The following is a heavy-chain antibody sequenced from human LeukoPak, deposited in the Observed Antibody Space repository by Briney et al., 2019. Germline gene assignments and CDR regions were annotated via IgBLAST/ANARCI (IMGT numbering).Heavy chain of an antibody. CDR3: ARLTRPIRAGVARWFYFDY. D-gene: IGHD4-23*01. V-gene: IGHV4-4*09. Sequence: SETLSLTCTVSGGSISSYYWSWVRQPPGKGLEWIGYIYTSGSTNYNPSLKSRVTISVDTSKNQFSLKLSSVTAADTAVYYCARLTRPIRAGVARWFYFDYWGQGTLVTVSS. CDR2: IYTSGST. CDR1: GGSISSYY. J-gene: IGHJ4*02.